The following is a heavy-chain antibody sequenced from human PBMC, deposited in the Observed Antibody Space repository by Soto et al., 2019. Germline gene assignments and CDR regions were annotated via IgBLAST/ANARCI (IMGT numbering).Heavy chain of an antibody. Sequence: ASVKVSCKASGYTFTGYYMHWVRQAPGQGLEWMGWINPNSGGTNYAQKFQGWATMTRDTSISTAYMELSRLRSDDTAVYYCAREGGVDTASYYYYGMDVWGQGTTVTVSS. V-gene: IGHV1-2*04. CDR3: AREGGVDTASYYYYGMDV. CDR2: INPNSGGT. J-gene: IGHJ6*02. CDR1: GYTFTGYY. D-gene: IGHD5-18*01.